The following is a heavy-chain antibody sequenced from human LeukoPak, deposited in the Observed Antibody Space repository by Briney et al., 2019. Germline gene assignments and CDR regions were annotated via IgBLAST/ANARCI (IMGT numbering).Heavy chain of an antibody. J-gene: IGHJ5*02. CDR3: AIFSWDGRGTFS. V-gene: IGHV3-23*01. CDR2: IRGGAENT. Sequence: GGSLRLSCAASGFTFSTYSMSWVRQAPGEGLEWVSAIRGGAENTYYADSVRGRFTISRDNYKDTLTLQMNSLRAEDTAIYYCAIFSWDGRGTFSWGQGTLVTVSS. CDR1: GFTFSTYS. D-gene: IGHD1-1*01.